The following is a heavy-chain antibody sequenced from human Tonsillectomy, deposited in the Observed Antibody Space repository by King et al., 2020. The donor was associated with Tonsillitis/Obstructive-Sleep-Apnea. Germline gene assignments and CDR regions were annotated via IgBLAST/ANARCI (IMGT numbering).Heavy chain of an antibody. J-gene: IGHJ6*01. Sequence: VQLVESGGGLVQPGGSLRLSCEASGFTFSSYEMNWVRQAPGKGLEWVSYISSSGSTIYYADSVKGRFTISRDNAKNSLYLQMNSLRAEDTAVYYCYCSGGSCYSNYYYYDMDVWGQGTTVTVSS. CDR1: GFTFSSYE. D-gene: IGHD2-15*01. CDR2: ISSSGSTI. V-gene: IGHV3-48*03. CDR3: YCSGGSCYSNYYYYDMDV.